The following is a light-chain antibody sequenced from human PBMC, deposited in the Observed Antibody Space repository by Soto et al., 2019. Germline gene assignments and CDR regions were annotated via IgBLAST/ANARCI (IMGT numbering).Light chain of an antibody. J-gene: IGKJ1*01. CDR3: QQYNNWPPG. CDR1: QSVSSN. Sequence: EIVMTQSPATLSVSPGERATLSCRASQSVSSNLAWYQQKPGQAPRLLIYGASTRATGIPARFSGSGSGTEFTLTISGLQSEDFAVYYCQQYNNWPPGFGQGTKVEIK. V-gene: IGKV3-15*01. CDR2: GAS.